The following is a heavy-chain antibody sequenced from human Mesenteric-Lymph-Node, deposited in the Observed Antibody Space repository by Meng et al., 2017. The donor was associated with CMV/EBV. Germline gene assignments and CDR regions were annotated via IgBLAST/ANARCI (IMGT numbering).Heavy chain of an antibody. V-gene: IGHV4-59*01. CDR3: ARGVPGIASGDDAFDI. CDR1: GGSISSYY. J-gene: IGHJ3*02. CDR2: ISPSGST. Sequence: SETLSLTCTVSGGSISSYYWSWIRQPPGKGLEWIGTISPSGSTYYDPSLKSRVTISLDTSKNQFSLKLTSVTAADTALYYCARGVPGIASGDDAFDIWGQGTMVTVSS. D-gene: IGHD6-13*01.